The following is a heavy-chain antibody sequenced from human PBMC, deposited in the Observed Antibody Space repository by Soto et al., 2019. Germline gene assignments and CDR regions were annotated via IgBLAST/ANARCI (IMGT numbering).Heavy chain of an antibody. Sequence: GGSLRLSCAASGFTFSSYAMSWGRQAPGKGLEWVSAISGSGGSTYYADSVKGRFTISRDNSKNTLDMQMNSLRAEDTAVYYCAKLRGYSYGTDAFDIWGQGTMVTVSS. J-gene: IGHJ3*02. CDR2: ISGSGGST. CDR1: GFTFSSYA. CDR3: AKLRGYSYGTDAFDI. V-gene: IGHV3-23*01. D-gene: IGHD5-18*01.